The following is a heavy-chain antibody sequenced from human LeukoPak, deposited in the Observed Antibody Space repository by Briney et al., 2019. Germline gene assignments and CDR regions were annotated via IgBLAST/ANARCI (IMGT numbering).Heavy chain of an antibody. D-gene: IGHD3-10*01. V-gene: IGHV4-39*07. CDR1: GGSISSSSYY. Sequence: SETLSLTCTVSGGSISSSSYYWGWIRQPPGKGLEWIGSIYYSGSTYYNPSLKSRVTISVDTSKNQFSLKLSSVTAADTAVYYCAREVRGVIIFDYWGQGTLVTVSS. CDR2: IYYSGST. CDR3: AREVRGVIIFDY. J-gene: IGHJ4*02.